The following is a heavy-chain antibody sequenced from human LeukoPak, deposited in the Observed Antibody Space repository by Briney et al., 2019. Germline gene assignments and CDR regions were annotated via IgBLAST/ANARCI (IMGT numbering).Heavy chain of an antibody. CDR2: FRYDGSYK. J-gene: IGHJ4*02. D-gene: IGHD3-3*01. CDR1: GFTFSTYG. Sequence: GGSLRLSCAASGFTFSTYGMHWVRQAPGKGLEWVAFFRYDGSYKDYADSVKGRFTISRDNSKNTVYLQMNSLRAEDTAIYYCAKVSDDFWSGFDYWGQGTLVTVSS. CDR3: AKVSDDFWSGFDY. V-gene: IGHV3-30*02.